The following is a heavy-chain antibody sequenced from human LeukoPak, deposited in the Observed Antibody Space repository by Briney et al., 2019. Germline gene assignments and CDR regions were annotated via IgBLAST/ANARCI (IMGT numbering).Heavy chain of an antibody. CDR1: GGSISSGGYY. CDR3: ARDDVAAANFDY. CDR2: IYYSGST. Sequence: SETLSLTCTVSGGSISSGGYYWRWIRQHPGKGLEWIGCIYYSGSTYYNPSLKSRVTISVDTSKNQFSLKLSSVTAADTAVYYCARDDVAAANFDYWGQGTLVTVSS. J-gene: IGHJ4*02. D-gene: IGHD6-13*01. V-gene: IGHV4-31*03.